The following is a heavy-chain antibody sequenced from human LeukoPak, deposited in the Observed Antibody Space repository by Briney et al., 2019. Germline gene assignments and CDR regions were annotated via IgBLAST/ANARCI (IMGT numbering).Heavy chain of an antibody. Sequence: PSETLPLTCAVSGGSISSGAYSWSWIRQPPGKGLEWIGYIYHSGSTYYNPSLKSRVTISVDRSKNHFSLRLSSVTAADTAVYCCAGLHDSSGYYPEYNGMDVWGQGTTVTVS. J-gene: IGHJ6*02. CDR1: GGSISSGAYS. CDR3: AGLHDSSGYYPEYNGMDV. D-gene: IGHD3-22*01. V-gene: IGHV4-30-2*01. CDR2: IYHSGST.